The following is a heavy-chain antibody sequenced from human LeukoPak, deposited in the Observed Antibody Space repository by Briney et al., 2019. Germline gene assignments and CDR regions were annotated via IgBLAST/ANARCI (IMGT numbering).Heavy chain of an antibody. Sequence: ASVKVSCKASGYTFTGYYMHWVRQAPGQGLEWMGWINPNSGGTNYAQRFQGRVTMTRDTSISTAYMGLSRLRSDDTAVYYCARVAGSGSYYNVFSASDYWGQGTLVTVSS. D-gene: IGHD3-10*01. CDR3: ARVAGSGSYYNVFSASDY. CDR2: INPNSGGT. J-gene: IGHJ4*02. CDR1: GYTFTGYY. V-gene: IGHV1-2*02.